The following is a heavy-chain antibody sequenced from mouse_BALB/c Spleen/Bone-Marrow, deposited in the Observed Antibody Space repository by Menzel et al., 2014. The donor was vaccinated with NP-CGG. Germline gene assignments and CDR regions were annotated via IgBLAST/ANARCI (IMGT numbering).Heavy chain of an antibody. J-gene: IGHJ2*01. CDR1: GCTFTCHY. CDR3: TRLSLLRGYFDY. V-gene: IGHV1S81*02. Sequence: SGAELVKPGTSVKLSCKASGCTFTCHYIYWVKQRPGQGLKWIGEINPNNGGTNFNEKFKSKATLTVDKSSSTAYMQRSSLTSEDSAVYYCTRLSLLRGYFDYWGQGTTLTVST. D-gene: IGHD1-2*01. CDR2: INPNNGGT.